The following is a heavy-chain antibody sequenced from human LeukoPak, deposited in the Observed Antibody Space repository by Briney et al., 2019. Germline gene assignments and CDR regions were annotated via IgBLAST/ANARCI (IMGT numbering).Heavy chain of an antibody. Sequence: SETLSLTCAVSGYSISTGYDWGWIRQPPGKGLEWIGSIYHSGSTYYNPSLKSRVTISVDTSKNQFSLKLSSVTAADTAVYYCARSGEYCSGGSCYEDPYFDYWGQGTLVTVSS. V-gene: IGHV4-38-2*01. CDR3: ARSGEYCSGGSCYEDPYFDY. CDR2: IYHSGST. J-gene: IGHJ4*02. D-gene: IGHD2-15*01. CDR1: GYSISTGYD.